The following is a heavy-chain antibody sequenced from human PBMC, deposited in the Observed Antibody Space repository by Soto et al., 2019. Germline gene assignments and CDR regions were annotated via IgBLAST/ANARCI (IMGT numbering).Heavy chain of an antibody. Sequence: GGSLRLSCAACGFTFSSYALSWVRQAPGKGLEWVSAISGGGGTTYYADSVKGRFTISRDNSKNTLSLQMNSLRAEDTAVYYCAKDRAYCGGDCLTHLDYWGQGTLVTVS. CDR3: AKDRAYCGGDCLTHLDY. CDR2: ISGGGGTT. V-gene: IGHV3-23*01. D-gene: IGHD2-21*02. CDR1: GFTFSSYA. J-gene: IGHJ4*02.